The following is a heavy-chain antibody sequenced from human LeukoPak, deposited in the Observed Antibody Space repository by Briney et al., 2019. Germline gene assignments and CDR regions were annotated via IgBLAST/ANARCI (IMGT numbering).Heavy chain of an antibody. CDR1: GFTFSSYS. J-gene: IGHJ4*02. Sequence: PGGSLRLSCAASGFTFSSYSMNWVRQAPGKGLEWVSSISSSSSYIYYADSVKGQFTISRDNAKNSLYLQMNSLRAEDTAVYYCARDSVYYDILTGYYLEGPTFDYWGQGTLVTVSS. CDR2: ISSSSSYI. D-gene: IGHD3-9*01. V-gene: IGHV3-21*01. CDR3: ARDSVYYDILTGYYLEGPTFDY.